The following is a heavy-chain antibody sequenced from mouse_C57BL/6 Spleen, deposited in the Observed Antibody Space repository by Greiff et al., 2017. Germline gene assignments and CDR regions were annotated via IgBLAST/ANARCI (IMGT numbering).Heavy chain of an antibody. CDR3: ARGNDGPAWFAY. D-gene: IGHD2-3*01. J-gene: IGHJ3*01. CDR2: IYPGDGDT. V-gene: IGHV1-82*01. Sequence: QVHVKQSGPELVKPGASVKISCKASGYAFSSSWMNWVKQRPGKGLEWIGRIYPGDGDTNYNGKFKGKATLTADKSSSTAYMQRSSLTSEDSAVYFCARGNDGPAWFAYWGQGTLVTVSA. CDR1: GYAFSSSW.